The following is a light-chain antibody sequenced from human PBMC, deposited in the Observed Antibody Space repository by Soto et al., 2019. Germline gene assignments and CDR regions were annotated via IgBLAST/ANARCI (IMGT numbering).Light chain of an antibody. V-gene: IGKV1-5*03. Sequence: DIQMTQSPSTLSASVGDRVTITCRASQTISTRLAWYQQKPGKAPKLLMYKASSLESGVPSRFSGSGSGTEFTLTINSLQPDDFANYYCQQYNSYPLTFGGGTKVEIK. CDR2: KAS. J-gene: IGKJ4*01. CDR1: QTISTR. CDR3: QQYNSYPLT.